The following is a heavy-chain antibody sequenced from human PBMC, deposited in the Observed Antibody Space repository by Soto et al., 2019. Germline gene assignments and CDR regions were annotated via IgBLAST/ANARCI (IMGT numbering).Heavy chain of an antibody. D-gene: IGHD4-4*01. V-gene: IGHV1-18*01. CDR3: ARVWGTTVTTGRAVPHWYGYMDV. CDR1: GYTFTSYG. J-gene: IGHJ6*03. CDR2: ISAYNGNT. Sequence: QVQLVQSGAEVKKPGASVKVSCKASGYTFTSYGISWVRQAPGQGLEWMGWISAYNGNTNYAQKLQGRVTMTTGTSTSTAYMELRSLRSDDTAVYYCARVWGTTVTTGRAVPHWYGYMDVWGKGTTVTVSS.